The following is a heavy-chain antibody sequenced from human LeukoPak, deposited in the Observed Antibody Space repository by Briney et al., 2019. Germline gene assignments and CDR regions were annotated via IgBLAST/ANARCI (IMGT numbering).Heavy chain of an antibody. Sequence: PGGSLRLSCAASGFTFSIYAMSWVRQGTGKGLEWVSSTSSGGELTFYADSEKGRFTISRDNSKNTLYLQTNSLRAEDTAVYYCAKDRPNYYHDNGHYYRRGGDCWGQGTLVTVSS. D-gene: IGHD3-22*01. CDR2: TSSGGELT. V-gene: IGHV3-23*01. J-gene: IGHJ4*02. CDR1: GFTFSIYA. CDR3: AKDRPNYYHDNGHYYRRGGDC.